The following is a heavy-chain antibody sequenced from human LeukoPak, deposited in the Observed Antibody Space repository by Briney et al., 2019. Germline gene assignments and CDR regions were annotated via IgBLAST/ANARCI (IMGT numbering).Heavy chain of an antibody. J-gene: IGHJ4*02. Sequence: GASVKVSCKASGGTFSSYAISWVRQAPGQGLEWMGRIIPILGIANYAQKFQGRVTITADKSTSTAYMELSSLRSEDTAVYYCAREKDPLYSSSWYLDYWGQGTLVTVSS. CDR3: AREKDPLYSSSWYLDY. CDR1: GGTFSSYA. D-gene: IGHD6-13*01. CDR2: IIPILGIA. V-gene: IGHV1-69*04.